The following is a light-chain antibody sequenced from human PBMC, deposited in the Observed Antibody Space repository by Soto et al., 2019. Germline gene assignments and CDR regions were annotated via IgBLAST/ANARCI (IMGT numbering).Light chain of an antibody. Sequence: QSVLTQPRAGCGSPGQSVTISCAGTSGDVGGYNYVSWYQQHPGKAPKLMIYDFSLRPSGVPGRFSGSKSGNTASLTISGLQAEDEADYYCCSYAGRYTYVFGTGTKVTVL. V-gene: IGLV2-11*01. CDR1: SGDVGGYNY. CDR2: DFS. CDR3: CSYAGRYTYV. J-gene: IGLJ1*01.